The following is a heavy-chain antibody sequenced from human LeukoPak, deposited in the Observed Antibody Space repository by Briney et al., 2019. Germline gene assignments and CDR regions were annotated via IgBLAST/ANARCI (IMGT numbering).Heavy chain of an antibody. CDR1: GFTFSSYA. CDR3: ARAGIGNKGLFAY. V-gene: IGHV1-69*06. Sequence: GGSLRLSCAASGFTFSSYAISWVRQAPGQGLEWMGGIIPIFGTANYAQKFQGRVTITADKSTSTAYMELSSLRSEDTAVYYCARAGIGNKGLFAYWGQGTLVTVSS. CDR2: IIPIFGTA. D-gene: IGHD2-15*01. J-gene: IGHJ4*02.